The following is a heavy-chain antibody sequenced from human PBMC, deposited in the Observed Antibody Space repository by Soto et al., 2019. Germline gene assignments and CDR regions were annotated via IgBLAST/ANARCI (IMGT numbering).Heavy chain of an antibody. J-gene: IGHJ4*02. V-gene: IGHV3-74*01. D-gene: IGHD6-25*01. CDR2: VNSDGTST. CDR1: GFTFSSCW. CDR3: RCWYSSGARDY. Sequence: GSLRLSCAASGFTFSSCWMHWVRQAPGKGLVWVSRVNSDGTSTTYADSVKGRFTISRDNAKNTLYLQMNSLSPYDTAVYYCRCWYSSGARDYWGQGTLVTVSS.